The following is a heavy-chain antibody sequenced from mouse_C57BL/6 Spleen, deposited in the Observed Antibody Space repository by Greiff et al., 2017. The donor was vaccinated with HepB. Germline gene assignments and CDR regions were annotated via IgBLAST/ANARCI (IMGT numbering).Heavy chain of an antibody. CDR1: GYAFSSSW. CDR3: ARFPHYYGSSYFDY. J-gene: IGHJ2*01. Sequence: VKLQESGPELVKPGASVKISCKASGYAFSSSWMNWVKQRPGKGLEWIGRIYPGDGDTNYNGKFKGKATLTADKSSSQAYMPLSSLTSEDSAVYFCARFPHYYGSSYFDYWGQGTTLTVSS. D-gene: IGHD1-1*01. CDR2: IYPGDGDT. V-gene: IGHV1-82*01.